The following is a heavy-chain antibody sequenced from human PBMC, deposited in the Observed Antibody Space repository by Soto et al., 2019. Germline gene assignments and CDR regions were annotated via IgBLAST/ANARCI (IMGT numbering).Heavy chain of an antibody. CDR2: ISGSGGST. CDR1: GFTFSSYA. Sequence: VQLLESGGGLVQPGGSLRLSCAASGFTFSSYAMSWVRQAPGKGLEWVSAISGSGGSTYYTDSVKGGFTISRDNSKNALYLQMNSLRADDTAVYYCAKDGGAVVVVAATLDYWGQGTLVTVSS. J-gene: IGHJ4*02. V-gene: IGHV3-23*01. D-gene: IGHD2-15*01. CDR3: AKDGGAVVVVAATLDY.